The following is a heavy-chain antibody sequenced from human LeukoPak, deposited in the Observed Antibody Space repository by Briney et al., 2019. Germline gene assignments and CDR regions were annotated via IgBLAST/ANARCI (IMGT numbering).Heavy chain of an antibody. Sequence: PGGSLRLSCAASGFTFSNYGMHWVRQAPGKGLEWVAVIWYDGSKTHYTDSVKGRFTISRDSSKNTLSLQMNSLRAEGTAVYYCARDSRWLHLEFPLFDYWGQGTLVTVSS. CDR2: IWYDGSKT. D-gene: IGHD5-24*01. V-gene: IGHV3-33*01. CDR1: GFTFSNYG. J-gene: IGHJ4*02. CDR3: ARDSRWLHLEFPLFDY.